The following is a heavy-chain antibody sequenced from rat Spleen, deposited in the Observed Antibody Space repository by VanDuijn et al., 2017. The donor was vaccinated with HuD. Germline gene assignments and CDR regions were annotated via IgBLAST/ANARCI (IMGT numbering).Heavy chain of an antibody. CDR3: TRLEPGYNSNWFAY. J-gene: IGHJ3*01. V-gene: IGHV5-27*01. Sequence: EVQLVESGGGLVQPGGSLKLSCAASGFTFNRYYMVWVRQAPTKGLEWVAYISTAGSNTFYRDSVQGRFTISRDNDKSTLHLRMDSLRSEDTATYYCTRLEPGYNSNWFAYWGQGTLVTVSS. D-gene: IGHD1-4*01. CDR2: ISTAGSNT. CDR1: GFTFNRYY.